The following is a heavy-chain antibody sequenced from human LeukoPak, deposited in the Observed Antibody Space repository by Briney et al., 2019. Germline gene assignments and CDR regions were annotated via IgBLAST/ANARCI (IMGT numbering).Heavy chain of an antibody. CDR3: ARTTTGSGSLDY. CDR2: IDWDDDE. D-gene: IGHD3-10*01. CDR1: GFSLSTSGMC. J-gene: IGHJ4*02. V-gene: IGHV2-70*11. Sequence: SGPALEKPTQTLTLTCTFSGFSLSTSGMCVSWIRQPPGKALEWLARIDWDDDEYYSTSLKTRLTISKDTSKDQVVLTMTNMDPVDTATYYCARTTTGSGSLDYWGQGTLVTVSS.